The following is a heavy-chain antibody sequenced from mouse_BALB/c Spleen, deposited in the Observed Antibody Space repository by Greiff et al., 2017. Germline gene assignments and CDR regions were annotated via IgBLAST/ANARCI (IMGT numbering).Heavy chain of an antibody. D-gene: IGHD2-2*01. J-gene: IGHJ4*01. V-gene: IGHV1-5*01. CDR1: GYSFTSYW. Sequence: VQLQQSGTVLARPGASVKMSCTASGYSFTSYWMHWVKQRPGQGLEWIGALYPGNSDTSYNQKFKGKAKLTAVTSASTAYMELSSLTNEDSAVYYCTSDGLRYAMDYWGQGTSVTVSS. CDR3: TSDGLRYAMDY. CDR2: LYPGNSDT.